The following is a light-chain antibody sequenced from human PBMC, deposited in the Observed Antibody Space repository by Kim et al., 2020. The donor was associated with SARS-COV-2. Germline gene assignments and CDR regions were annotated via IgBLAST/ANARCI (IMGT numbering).Light chain of an antibody. CDR2: GKN. J-gene: IGLJ2*01. CDR3: NSRNSNDNVV. V-gene: IGLV3-19*01. CDR1: SLRSYY. Sequence: VALGQTVRITCEGDSLRSYYAPWYQKKPGQAPRRVIYGKNNRPSGIPDRFSGSISGKTASLTITGTQAGYEADYYCNSRNSNDNVVFGGGTQLTVL.